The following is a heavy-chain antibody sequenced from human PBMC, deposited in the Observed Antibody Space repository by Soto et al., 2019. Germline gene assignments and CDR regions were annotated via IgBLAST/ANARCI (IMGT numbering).Heavy chain of an antibody. CDR1: GGTFSSYA. CDR2: TIPIFGTA. V-gene: IGHV1-69*12. D-gene: IGHD2-15*01. J-gene: IGHJ4*02. Sequence: QVQLVQSGAEVKKPGSSVKVSCKASGGTFSSYAISWVRQAPGQGLEWMGGTIPIFGTANYAQKFQGRVTITADESTITAYMELSSLRSEDTAVYYCAIESRYCTGGSCYFRPGIDYSGQGTLVTVSS. CDR3: AIESRYCTGGSCYFRPGIDY.